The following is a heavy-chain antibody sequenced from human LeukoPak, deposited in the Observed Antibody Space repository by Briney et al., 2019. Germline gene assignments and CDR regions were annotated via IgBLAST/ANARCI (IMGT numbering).Heavy chain of an antibody. J-gene: IGHJ4*02. CDR1: GGSISRSY. CDR3: ARDKYYYGSGRLYFDY. Sequence: SETLSLTCTVSGGSISRSYWSWMRQPAGKGPEWIGRIYGSGTITYNPSLESRVTMSVDTSKNQFSLKLSSVTAADTAVYYCARDKYYYGSGRLYFDYWGQGTLVTVPS. CDR2: IYGSGTI. V-gene: IGHV4-4*07. D-gene: IGHD3-10*01.